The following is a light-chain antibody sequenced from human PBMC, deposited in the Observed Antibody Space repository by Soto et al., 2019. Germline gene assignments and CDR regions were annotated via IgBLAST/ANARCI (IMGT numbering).Light chain of an antibody. Sequence: QAVVTQEPSLTVSPGGTVTLTCDSTTGVVTTDRFTYWFQQTPGQAPRTLIYDTTNKPSWTPARFSGSLLGGKAALTLSGAQPEDEAVYYCLLSYRGFRVFGGGTKLTVL. CDR2: DTT. V-gene: IGLV7-46*01. CDR1: TGVVTTDRF. J-gene: IGLJ2*01. CDR3: LLSYRGFRV.